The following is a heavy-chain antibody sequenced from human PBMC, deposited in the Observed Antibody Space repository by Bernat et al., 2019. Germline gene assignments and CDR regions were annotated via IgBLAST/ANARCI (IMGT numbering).Heavy chain of an antibody. CDR1: GGSISSSSYY. Sequence: QLQLQESGPGLVKPSETLSLTCPVSGGSISSSSYYWSWIRQPPGKGLEWIGYIYYSGSTNYNPSLKSRVTISVDTSKNQFSLKLSSVTAADTAVYYCARDRRDYGDYWYYFDYWGQGTLVTVSS. CDR2: IYYSGST. D-gene: IGHD4-17*01. J-gene: IGHJ4*02. V-gene: IGHV4-61*01. CDR3: ARDRRDYGDYWYYFDY.